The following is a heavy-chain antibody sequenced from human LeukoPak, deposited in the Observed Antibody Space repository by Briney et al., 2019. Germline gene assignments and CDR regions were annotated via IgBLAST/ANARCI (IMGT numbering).Heavy chain of an antibody. V-gene: IGHV3-21*01. CDR3: ARGQRNYYDSELNEGEDY. CDR2: ISSSSSYI. Sequence: PGGSLRLSCGASGFTFTTHWIHWVRQAPGKGLEWVSSISSSSSYIYYAGSVKGRFTISRDNAKNSLYLQMNSLRAEDTAVYYCARGQRNYYDSELNEGEDYWGQGTLVTVSS. CDR1: GFTFTTHW. D-gene: IGHD3-22*01. J-gene: IGHJ4*02.